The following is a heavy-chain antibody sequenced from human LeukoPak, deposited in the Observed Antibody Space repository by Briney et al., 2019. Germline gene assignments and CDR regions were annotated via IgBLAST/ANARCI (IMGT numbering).Heavy chain of an antibody. D-gene: IGHD5-18*01. CDR1: GYTFTSYG. Sequence: ASVKVSCKASGYTFTSYGISWVRQAPGQGLEWMGWISAYNGNTNYAQKLQGRVTMTTDTSTSTAYMGLRSLRSDDTAVYYCARDTVVDTADTFDYWGQGTLVTVSS. CDR2: ISAYNGNT. V-gene: IGHV1-18*01. CDR3: ARDTVVDTADTFDY. J-gene: IGHJ4*02.